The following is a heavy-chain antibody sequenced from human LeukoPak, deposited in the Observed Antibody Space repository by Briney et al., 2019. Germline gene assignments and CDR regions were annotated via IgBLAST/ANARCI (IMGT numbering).Heavy chain of an antibody. J-gene: IGHJ6*04. CDR2: ISWNSGSI. CDR3: AKDLGTPV. CDR1: GFTFDDYA. Sequence: GGSLRLSCAASGFTFDDYAMHWVRQAPGKGLEWVSGISWNSGSIGYADSVKGRFTISRDNSKNTLYLQMNSLRAEDTAVYYCAKDLGTPVWGKGTTVTVSS. D-gene: IGHD4-23*01. V-gene: IGHV3-9*01.